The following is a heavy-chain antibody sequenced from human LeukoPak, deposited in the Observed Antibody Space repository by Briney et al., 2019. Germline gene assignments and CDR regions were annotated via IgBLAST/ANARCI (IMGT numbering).Heavy chain of an antibody. J-gene: IGHJ4*02. D-gene: IGHD6-13*01. V-gene: IGHV3-21*01. Sequence: GGSLRLSCAASGFTFSSYSMNWVRQAPGKGLEWVSSISSSSSYIYYAYSVKGRFTISRDNAKNSLYLQMKSLRAEDTAVYYCARDRESSSWFDYWGQGTLVTVSS. CDR3: ARDRESSSWFDY. CDR1: GFTFSSYS. CDR2: ISSSSSYI.